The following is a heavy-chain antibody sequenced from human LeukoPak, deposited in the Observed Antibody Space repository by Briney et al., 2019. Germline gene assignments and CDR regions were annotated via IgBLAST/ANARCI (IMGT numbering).Heavy chain of an antibody. V-gene: IGHV4-39*07. J-gene: IGHJ5*02. D-gene: IGHD3-10*01. CDR3: ARDVSRSYVPTGWFDP. CDR1: GGSISSSSYY. Sequence: KPSETLSLTCTVSGGSISSSSYYWGWIRQPPGKGLEWIGSIYYSGSTYYNPSLKSRVTISVDTSKNQFSLKLSSVTAADTAVYYCARDVSRSYVPTGWFDPWGQGTLVTVSS. CDR2: IYYSGST.